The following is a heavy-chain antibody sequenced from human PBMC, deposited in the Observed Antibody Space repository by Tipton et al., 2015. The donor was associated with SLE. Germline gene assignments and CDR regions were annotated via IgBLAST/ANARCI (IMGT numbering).Heavy chain of an antibody. D-gene: IGHD3/OR15-3a*01. V-gene: IGHV4-59*01. CDR1: GGSISSYY. J-gene: IGHJ4*02. CDR3: ARRDFWTGYFDY. CDR2: IYYSGST. Sequence: TLSLTYTVSGGSISSYYWSWIRQPPGKGLEWIGYIYYSGSTNYNPSLKSRVTISVDTSKNQFSLKLSSVTAADTAVYYCARRDFWTGYFDYWGQGTLVTVSS.